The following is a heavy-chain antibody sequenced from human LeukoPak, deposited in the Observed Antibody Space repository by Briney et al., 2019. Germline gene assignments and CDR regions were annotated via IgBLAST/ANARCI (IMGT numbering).Heavy chain of an antibody. J-gene: IGHJ4*02. CDR2: MSSSSSYT. CDR1: GGSSSSGDYY. V-gene: IGHV3-11*03. D-gene: IGHD3-16*01. Sequence: LSLTCTVSGGSSSSGDYYWSWIRQAPGKGLEWVSYMSSSSSYTNYADSVKGRFTISRDNAKNSLYLQMSSLRAEDTALYYCAKLYVVFDYWGLGTLVTVSS. CDR3: AKLYVVFDY.